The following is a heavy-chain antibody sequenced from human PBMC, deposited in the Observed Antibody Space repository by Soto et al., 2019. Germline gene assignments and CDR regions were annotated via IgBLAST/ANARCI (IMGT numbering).Heavy chain of an antibody. J-gene: IGHJ4*02. D-gene: IGHD2-8*02. Sequence: QVQMQESGPGLVKPSETLALTCSVSGVSISRSDYYWGWIRQPPGKGLEWIGSIYYSGTTYYNPSLKSRVTISVDTSKNQFSLNLSSVTAADTAVYYCARYCTGVTCYSDYGGQGTQVTVSS. CDR2: IYYSGTT. V-gene: IGHV4-39*01. CDR1: GVSISRSDYY. CDR3: ARYCTGVTCYSDY.